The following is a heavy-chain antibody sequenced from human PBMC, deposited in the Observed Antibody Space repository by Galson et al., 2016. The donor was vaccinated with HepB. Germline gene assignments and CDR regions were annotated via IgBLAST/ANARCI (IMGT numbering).Heavy chain of an antibody. CDR2: ITYGGST. V-gene: IGHV4-39*01. CDR1: GGFISSNNYH. Sequence: ETLSLTCNVSGGFISSNNYHWGWVRQPPGKGLEWIGNITYGGSTLYNPSLEGRVTISLDASNNQFSLKVNSVTATDTAVYFCAKWVSFGHSDVWGKGTTVTVSS. J-gene: IGHJ6*04. D-gene: IGHD3-16*01. CDR3: AKWVSFGHSDV.